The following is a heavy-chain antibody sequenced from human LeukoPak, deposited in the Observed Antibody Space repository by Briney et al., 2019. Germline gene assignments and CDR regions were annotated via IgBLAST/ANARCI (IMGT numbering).Heavy chain of an antibody. CDR1: GFTFSSYS. D-gene: IGHD3-22*01. Sequence: GGSLRLSCAASGFTFSSYSMNWVRQAPGKGLEWVSSISSSSSYIYYADSVKGRFTISRDNAKNSLYLQMNSLRAEDTALYYCAKDIYYDSSGPVDYWGQGTLVTVSS. CDR2: ISSSSSYI. V-gene: IGHV3-21*04. CDR3: AKDIYYDSSGPVDY. J-gene: IGHJ4*02.